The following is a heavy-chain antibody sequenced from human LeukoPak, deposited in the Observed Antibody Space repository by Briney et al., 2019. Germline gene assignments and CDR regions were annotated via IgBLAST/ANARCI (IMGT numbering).Heavy chain of an antibody. V-gene: IGHV3-48*03. CDR3: ARASYHTSGYVFDY. J-gene: IGHJ4*02. CDR2: ISSSGTTI. D-gene: IGHD3-22*01. Sequence: GGSLRLSCAAFGFTFRSYEMNWVRQAPGKGLEWVSYISSSGTTIYYADSVKGRFTISRDNAKNSLYLQMNSLRAEDTAVYYCARASYHTSGYVFDYWGQGTLVTVSS. CDR1: GFTFRSYE.